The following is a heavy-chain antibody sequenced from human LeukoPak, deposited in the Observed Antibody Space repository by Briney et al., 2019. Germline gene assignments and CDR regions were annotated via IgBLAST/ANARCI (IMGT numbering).Heavy chain of an antibody. CDR1: GFTFSTYW. CDR2: IKKDGSEK. J-gene: IGHJ4*02. Sequence: GGSLRLSCAASGFTFSTYWMSWVRQAPGKGLEWVANIKKDGSEKYYMDSVKGRFTISRDNAENSLYLQMNSLRAEDTAVYYCAKAAILTRTYYFDYWGQGTLVTVSS. V-gene: IGHV3-7*01. D-gene: IGHD3-9*01. CDR3: AKAAILTRTYYFDY.